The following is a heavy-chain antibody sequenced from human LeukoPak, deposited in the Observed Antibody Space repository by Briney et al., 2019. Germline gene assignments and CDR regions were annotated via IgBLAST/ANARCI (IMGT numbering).Heavy chain of an antibody. Sequence: TGGSLRLACAASGFTFSIYWMHWVRQAPGRGLVWVSRINSDGSSTSYADSVKGRFTISRDNAKHTLYLQMNSLGAEDTAVYYCARSHRDYYDSRLGGLGAFDIWGQGTMVTVSS. CDR1: GFTFSIYW. CDR2: INSDGSST. J-gene: IGHJ3*02. D-gene: IGHD3-22*01. CDR3: ARSHRDYYDSRLGGLGAFDI. V-gene: IGHV3-74*01.